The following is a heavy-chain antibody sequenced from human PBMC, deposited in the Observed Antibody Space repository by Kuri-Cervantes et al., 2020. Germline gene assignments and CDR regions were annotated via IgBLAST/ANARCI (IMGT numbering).Heavy chain of an antibody. CDR1: GFTFDDYA. D-gene: IGHD1-1*01. J-gene: IGHJ4*02. V-gene: IGHV3-9*01. Sequence: SLKISCAASGFTFDDYAMHWVRQAPGEGLEWVSGISWNSGSIGYADSVKGRFTVSRDNVKNSLYLQLNSLRGEDTAVYYCAKRAGNNWNFDYWGQGTLVTVSS. CDR2: ISWNSGSI. CDR3: AKRAGNNWNFDY.